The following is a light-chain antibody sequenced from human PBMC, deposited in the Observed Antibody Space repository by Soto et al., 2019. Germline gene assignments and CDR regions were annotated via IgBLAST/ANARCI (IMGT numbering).Light chain of an antibody. J-gene: IGKJ1*01. CDR2: KAS. CDR3: QQYNSYAWT. V-gene: IGKV1-5*03. CDR1: QSIGTW. Sequence: DIQMTQSPSSLSASAGDRVTITCRASQSIGTWLAWYQQKPGEAPKLLMSKASSLESGVPSRFSGSGSGTEFTLTISSLQPDDSATYYCQQYNSYAWTFGQGTKVDIK.